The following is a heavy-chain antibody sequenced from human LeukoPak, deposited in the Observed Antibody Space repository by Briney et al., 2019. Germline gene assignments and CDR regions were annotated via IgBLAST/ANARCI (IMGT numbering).Heavy chain of an antibody. D-gene: IGHD2-2*01. CDR1: RFTFNTYA. J-gene: IGHJ4*02. CDR3: ATTVAWIPAAPPQYYFDN. CDR2: ISGRDAGT. V-gene: IGHV3-23*01. Sequence: GGSLRLSCAASRFTFNTYAMSWVRQAPGKGLEWVSAISGRDAGTYYTNSVKGRFTISRDNSKNTLYLQMSSLRADDTAVYYCATTVAWIPAAPPQYYFDNWGQGTLVTVSS.